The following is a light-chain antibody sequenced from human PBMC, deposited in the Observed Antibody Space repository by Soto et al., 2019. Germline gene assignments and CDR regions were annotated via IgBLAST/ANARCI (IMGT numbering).Light chain of an antibody. CDR2: GAS. CDR3: QQYGSSPLLP. V-gene: IGKV3-20*01. Sequence: EIMLTQSPGTLSLSPGERATLSCRASQSVSSTNLAWYQQKPGQAPRLLIYGASSRATGIPDRFSGSGSGTHFTLTIRRLEPEDFVVYYCQQYGSSPLLPFGGGTKVEIK. J-gene: IGKJ4*01. CDR1: QSVSSTN.